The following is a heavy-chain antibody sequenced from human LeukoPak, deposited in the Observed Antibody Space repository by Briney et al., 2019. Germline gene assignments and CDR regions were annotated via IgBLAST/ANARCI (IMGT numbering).Heavy chain of an antibody. CDR2: IKQDGSEE. J-gene: IGHJ4*02. V-gene: IGHV3-7*01. CDR1: GFTFRIYW. Sequence: GGSLRLSCAASGFTFRIYWMSWVRQAPGKGLEWVANIKQDGSEEYYVDSVKGRFTISRDNAKNSLYLQMNSLRAEDTAVYYCARDSNNYYYGYFDYWGQGTLVTVSS. CDR3: ARDSNNYYYGYFDY. D-gene: IGHD3-22*01.